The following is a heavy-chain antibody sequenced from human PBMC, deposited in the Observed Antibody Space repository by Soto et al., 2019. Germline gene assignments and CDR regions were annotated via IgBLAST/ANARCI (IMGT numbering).Heavy chain of an antibody. Sequence: ASVKVSCKASGGTFSSYAISWVRQAPGQGLEWMGGIIPIFGTANYAQKFQGRVTITADESTSTAYMELSSLRSEDTAVYYCARDGPHLYYDSSGYSPIVFDYWGEEPLFTFP. D-gene: IGHD3-22*01. CDR2: IIPIFGTA. V-gene: IGHV1-69*13. CDR1: GGTFSSYA. CDR3: ARDGPHLYYDSSGYSPIVFDY. J-gene: IGHJ4*02.